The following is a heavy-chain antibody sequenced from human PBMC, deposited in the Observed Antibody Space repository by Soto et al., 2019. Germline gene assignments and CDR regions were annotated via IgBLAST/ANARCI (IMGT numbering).Heavy chain of an antibody. J-gene: IGHJ5*02. CDR1: GYTFTGYY. CDR2: INPNSGGT. Sequence: ASVKVSCKASGYTFTGYYMHWVRQAPGQGLEWMGWINPNSGGTNYAQKFQGRVTMTRDTSISTAYMELSRLRSDDTAVYYCARGGITMVRGEIVPFDPWGQGTLVTVSS. CDR3: ARGGITMVRGEIVPFDP. D-gene: IGHD3-10*01. V-gene: IGHV1-2*02.